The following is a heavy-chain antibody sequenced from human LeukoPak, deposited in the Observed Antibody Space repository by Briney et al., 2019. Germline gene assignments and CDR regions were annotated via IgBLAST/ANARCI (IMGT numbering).Heavy chain of an antibody. D-gene: IGHD3-3*01. CDR2: ISSSSSTI. Sequence: GGSLRLSCAASGFTFSSYSMTWVRQAPGKGLEWVSYISSSSSTIYYADSVKGRFTISRDNAKNSLYLQMNSLRDEDTAVYYCARDSAIFGFYGMDVWGQGTTVTVSS. J-gene: IGHJ6*02. V-gene: IGHV3-48*02. CDR3: ARDSAIFGFYGMDV. CDR1: GFTFSSYS.